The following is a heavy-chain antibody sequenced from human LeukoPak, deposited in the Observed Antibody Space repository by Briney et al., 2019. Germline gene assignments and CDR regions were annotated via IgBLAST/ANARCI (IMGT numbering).Heavy chain of an antibody. CDR2: IYYSGST. CDR1: GGSISSYY. CDR3: ARVRYGSGYEGFDY. J-gene: IGHJ4*02. V-gene: IGHV4-59*08. Sequence: SETLSLTCTVSGGSISSYYWSRIRQPPGKGLEWIGYIYYSGSTNYNPSLKSRVTISVDTSKNQFSLKLTSVTAAATAVYYCARVRYGSGYEGFDYWGQGSLVTVSS. D-gene: IGHD2-15*01.